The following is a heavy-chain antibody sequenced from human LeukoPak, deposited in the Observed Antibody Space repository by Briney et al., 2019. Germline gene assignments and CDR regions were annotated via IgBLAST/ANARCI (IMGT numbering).Heavy chain of an antibody. CDR3: ARAPTTPYYYYMDV. J-gene: IGHJ6*03. Sequence: SQTLSLTCTVSGGSISSGSYYWSWIRQPAGKGLEWIGRIYTSGSTNYNPSLKGRVTISVDTSKNQFSLKLSSVTAADTAVYYCARAPTTPYYYYMDVWGKGTTVTVSS. CDR1: GGSISSGSYY. V-gene: IGHV4-61*02. D-gene: IGHD4-11*01. CDR2: IYTSGST.